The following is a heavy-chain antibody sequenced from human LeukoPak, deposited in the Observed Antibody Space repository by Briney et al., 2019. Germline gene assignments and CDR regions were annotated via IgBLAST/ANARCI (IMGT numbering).Heavy chain of an antibody. J-gene: IGHJ4*02. CDR1: GYTFTGYY. D-gene: IGHD6-19*01. V-gene: IGHV1-2*02. Sequence: GASVKVSCKASGYTFTGYYMHWVRQAPGQGLEWMGWINPNTGGTNYAQKFQGRVTMTRDTSISTAYMELSRLRSDDTAVYYCARAMYSSGWYPFDYWDQGTLVTVSS. CDR2: INPNTGGT. CDR3: ARAMYSSGWYPFDY.